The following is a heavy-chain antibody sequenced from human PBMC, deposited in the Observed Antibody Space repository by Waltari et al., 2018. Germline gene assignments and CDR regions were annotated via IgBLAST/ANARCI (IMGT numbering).Heavy chain of an antibody. V-gene: IGHV1-2*06. CDR1: GYTFTGYY. D-gene: IGHD3-3*01. J-gene: IGHJ3*02. CDR3: ARLHYDLDAFDI. CDR2: INPNSGGT. Sequence: QVQLVQSGAEVKKPGASVKVSCKASGYTFTGYYMHWVRQAPGQGLEWMGRINPNSGGTNYAQKFQGKVTMTRDTSISTAYMELSRLRADDTAVYYCARLHYDLDAFDIWGQGTMVTVSS.